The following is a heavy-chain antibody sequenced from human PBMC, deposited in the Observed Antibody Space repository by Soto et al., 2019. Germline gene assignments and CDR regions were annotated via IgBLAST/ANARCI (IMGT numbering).Heavy chain of an antibody. CDR3: ARAKYDFWSGYYTGWVDY. CDR1: GYTFTSYG. J-gene: IGHJ4*02. V-gene: IGHV1-18*01. Sequence: QVQLVQSGAEVKKPGASVKVSCKASGYTFTSYGISWVRQAPGQGLEWMGWISAYYGNTNYAQKLQGRVTMTTDTSTSTAYMELRSLRSDDTAVYYCARAKYDFWSGYYTGWVDYWGQGTLVTVSS. CDR2: ISAYYGNT. D-gene: IGHD3-3*01.